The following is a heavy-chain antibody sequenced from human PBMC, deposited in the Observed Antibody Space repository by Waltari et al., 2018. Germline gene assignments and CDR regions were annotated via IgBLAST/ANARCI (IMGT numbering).Heavy chain of an antibody. J-gene: IGHJ4*02. Sequence: VRQPPGKGLEWIGEIYHSGSTNYNPSLKSRVTISVDKSKNQFSLKLSSVTAADTAVYYCATNDHRPYFDYWGQGTLVTVSS. CDR2: IYHSGST. CDR3: ATNDHRPYFDY. V-gene: IGHV4-4*02. D-gene: IGHD1-1*01.